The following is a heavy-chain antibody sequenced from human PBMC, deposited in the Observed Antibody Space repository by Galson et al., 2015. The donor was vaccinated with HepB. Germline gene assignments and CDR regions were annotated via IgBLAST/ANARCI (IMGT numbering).Heavy chain of an antibody. CDR2: IDWDDDK. V-gene: IGHV2-70*11. J-gene: IGHJ6*02. CDR1: GFSLSTSGMC. D-gene: IGHD3-22*01. CDR3: ARATKGGYYYDRRDYYYYGMDV. Sequence: PALVKPTQTLTLTCTFSGFSLSTSGMCVTWIRQPPGKALEWLARIDWDDDKNYSASLKTRLTISKDTSKNQVVLTMTNMDPVDTATYYCARATKGGYYYDRRDYYYYGMDVWGQGTTVTVSS.